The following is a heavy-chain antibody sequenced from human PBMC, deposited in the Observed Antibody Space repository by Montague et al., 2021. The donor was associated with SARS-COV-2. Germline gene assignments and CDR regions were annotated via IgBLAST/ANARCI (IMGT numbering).Heavy chain of an antibody. CDR3: ARGFDY. CDR2: IYYSGST. J-gene: IGHJ4*02. V-gene: IGHV4-59*01. Sequence: SETLSLTCAVYGGSFSGYYWSWIRQPPGKGLEWIGYIYYSGSTNYNPSLKSRVTISVDTSKNQFSLKLSSVTAADTAMYYCARGFDYWGQGTLVTVSS. CDR1: GGSFSGYY.